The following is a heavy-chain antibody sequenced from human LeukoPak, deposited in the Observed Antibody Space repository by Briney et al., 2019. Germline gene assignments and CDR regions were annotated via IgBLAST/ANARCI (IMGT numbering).Heavy chain of an antibody. CDR2: IGSSSSYI. CDR1: GFTFSSYS. Sequence: GGSLRLSCAASGFTFSSYSMNWVRQAPGKGLEWVSSIGSSSSYIYYADSVKGRFTISRDNAKNSLYLQMNSLRAEDTAVYYCARDLGFFDYWGQGTLVTVSS. V-gene: IGHV3-21*01. J-gene: IGHJ4*02. CDR3: ARDLGFFDY.